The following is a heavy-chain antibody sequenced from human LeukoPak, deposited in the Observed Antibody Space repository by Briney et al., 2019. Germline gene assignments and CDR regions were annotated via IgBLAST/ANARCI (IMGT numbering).Heavy chain of an antibody. J-gene: IGHJ4*02. Sequence: PSETLSLTCTVSGGSISSYYWSWIRQPPGKGLEWIGYIYYSGSTNYNPSLKSRVTISVDTSKNQFSLKLSSVTAADTAVYYCASARTTCDIVGATYDFDYWGQGTLVTVAS. CDR1: GGSISSYY. CDR2: IYYSGST. V-gene: IGHV4-59*08. D-gene: IGHD1-26*01. CDR3: ASARTTCDIVGATYDFDY.